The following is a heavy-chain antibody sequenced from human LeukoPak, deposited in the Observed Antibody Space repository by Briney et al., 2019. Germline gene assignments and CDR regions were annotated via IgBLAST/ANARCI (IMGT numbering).Heavy chain of an antibody. CDR3: AKNGDRGAYCSGGTCYPYYYYYMDV. CDR2: LYSAGTT. J-gene: IGHJ6*03. D-gene: IGHD2-15*01. Sequence: GGSLKLSCAVSGFTVSTDYMSWVRQAPGKGLEWVSILYSAGTTYYADSVRGRFTISRDNSRNTLYLQMNSLRAEDTAIYYCAKNGDRGAYCSGGTCYPYYYYYMDVWGKGTTVTISS. CDR1: GFTVSTDY. V-gene: IGHV3-53*01.